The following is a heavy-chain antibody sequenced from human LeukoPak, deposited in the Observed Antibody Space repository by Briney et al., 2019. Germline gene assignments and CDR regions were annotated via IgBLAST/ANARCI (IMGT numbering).Heavy chain of an antibody. CDR2: VHYSGNT. CDR3: AAYRSGTHYNSYYFDD. V-gene: IGHV4-59*08. CDR1: GDSIRRNY. Sequence: SETLSLTCSISGDSIRRNYWSWIRQPPGKGLEWIGYVHYSGNTNYNPSLKSRVSISVDTSKNQFSLKLTSVTAADMAEYYCAAYRSGTHYNSYYFDDWGQGTPVTVSS. D-gene: IGHD3-10*01. J-gene: IGHJ4*02.